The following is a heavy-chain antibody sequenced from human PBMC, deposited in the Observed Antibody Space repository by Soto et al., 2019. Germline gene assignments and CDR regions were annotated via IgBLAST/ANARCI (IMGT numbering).Heavy chain of an antibody. Sequence: GESLKISCKGSGYSFTSYWIGWVRQMPGKGLEWMGIIYPGDSDTRYSPSFQGQVTISADKSISTAYLQWSSLKASDTAMYYCARHDILTGYYKNYYYYGMDVWGQGTTVTV. CDR1: GYSFTSYW. CDR2: IYPGDSDT. V-gene: IGHV5-51*01. CDR3: ARHDILTGYYKNYYYYGMDV. D-gene: IGHD3-9*01. J-gene: IGHJ6*02.